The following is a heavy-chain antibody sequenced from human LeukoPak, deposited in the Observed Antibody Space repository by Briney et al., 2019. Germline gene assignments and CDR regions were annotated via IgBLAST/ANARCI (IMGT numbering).Heavy chain of an antibody. D-gene: IGHD4-17*01. CDR3: ARGHGDYLGGDFDY. J-gene: IGHJ4*02. CDR2: MSPNSGNT. V-gene: IGHV1-8*01. Sequence: ASVKVSCKASGYTFTSYDINWVRQATGQGLEWMGWMSPNSGNTGYAQKFQGRVTMTRNTSISTAYMELSSLRSEDTAVYYCARGHGDYLGGDFDYWGQGTLVTVSS. CDR1: GYTFTSYD.